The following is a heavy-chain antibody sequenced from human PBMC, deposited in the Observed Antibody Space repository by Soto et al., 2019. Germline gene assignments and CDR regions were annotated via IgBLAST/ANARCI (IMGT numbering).Heavy chain of an antibody. CDR3: AKESPRITMIVVVNPGSPVDY. V-gene: IGHV3-23*01. D-gene: IGHD3-22*01. J-gene: IGHJ4*02. Sequence: EVQLLESGGGLVQPGGSLRLSCAASGFTFSSYAMSWVRQAPGKGLEWDSAISGSGGSTYYADSVKGRFTISRDNSKNTLYLQMNSLRAEDTAVYYCAKESPRITMIVVVNPGSPVDYWGQGTLVSVSS. CDR2: ISGSGGST. CDR1: GFTFSSYA.